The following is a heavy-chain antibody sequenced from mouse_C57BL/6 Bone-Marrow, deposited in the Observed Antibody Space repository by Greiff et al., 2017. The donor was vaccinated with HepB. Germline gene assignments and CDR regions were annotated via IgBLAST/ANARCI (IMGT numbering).Heavy chain of an antibody. CDR2: IDPEDGET. D-gene: IGHD5-1*01. CDR3: ARREYPYYFDY. CDR1: GFNIKDYY. Sequence: VQLQQSGAELVKPGASVKLSCTASGFNIKDYYMHWVKQRTEQGLEWIGRIDPEDGETKYAPKFQDKATITADTSSNTAYLQLSSLTSEDTAVYYCARREYPYYFDYWGQGTTLTVSS. V-gene: IGHV14-2*01. J-gene: IGHJ2*01.